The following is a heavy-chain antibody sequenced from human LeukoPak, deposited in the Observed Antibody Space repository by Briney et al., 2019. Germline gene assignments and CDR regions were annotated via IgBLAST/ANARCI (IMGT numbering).Heavy chain of an antibody. CDR1: GGSFSGYY. J-gene: IGHJ5*02. D-gene: IGHD6-19*01. V-gene: IGHV4-34*01. Sequence: SETLSLTCAVYGGSFSGYYWSWIRQPPGKGLEWIGEMNHSGSTNYTPSLKSRVTISVDTSKNQFSLKLSSVTAADTAVYYCARVTGGIAVAGTLFWFDPWGQGTLVTVSS. CDR2: MNHSGST. CDR3: ARVTGGIAVAGTLFWFDP.